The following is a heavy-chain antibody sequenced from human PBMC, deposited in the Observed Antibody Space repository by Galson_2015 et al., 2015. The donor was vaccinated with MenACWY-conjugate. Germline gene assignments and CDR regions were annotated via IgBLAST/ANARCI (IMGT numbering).Heavy chain of an antibody. Sequence: SVKVSCKASGYTFTSYNMHWVRQAPGQGLEWMGLINPGGGTTNYAQKFQGRVSLTRDTSTSTVYIELISLRSDDTAVYYCARRGGDYWGQGTLVTVSS. CDR2: INPGGGTT. D-gene: IGHD3-16*01. V-gene: IGHV1-46*01. CDR1: GYTFTSYN. CDR3: ARRGGDY. J-gene: IGHJ4*02.